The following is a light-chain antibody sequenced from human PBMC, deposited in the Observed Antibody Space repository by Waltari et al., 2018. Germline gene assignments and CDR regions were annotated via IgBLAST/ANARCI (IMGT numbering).Light chain of an antibody. CDR3: AAWDDSLNGLNWV. V-gene: IGLV1-44*01. Sequence: QSVLTQPPSAPGTRGQRVTNACSGSSSNIGSNTVNWYQHLPGTAPKLLIYNNGQRPSGVPDRFSGSKSGTSASLAISGLQSEDEADYYCAAWDDSLNGLNWVFGGGTKVTVL. J-gene: IGLJ3*02. CDR1: SSNIGSNT. CDR2: NNG.